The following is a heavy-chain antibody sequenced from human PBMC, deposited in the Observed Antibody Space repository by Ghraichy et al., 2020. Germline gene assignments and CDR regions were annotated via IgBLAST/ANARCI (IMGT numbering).Heavy chain of an antibody. Sequence: GGSLRLSCAASGFTFSSYWMSWVRQAPGKGLEWVANIKQDGSEKYYVDSVKGRFTISRDNAKNSLYLQMNSLRADDTAVDYCARLGIAARPGYYYYGMDVWGQGTTVTVSS. CDR1: GFTFSSYW. J-gene: IGHJ6*02. CDR3: ARLGIAARPGYYYYGMDV. CDR2: IKQDGSEK. D-gene: IGHD6-6*01. V-gene: IGHV3-7*03.